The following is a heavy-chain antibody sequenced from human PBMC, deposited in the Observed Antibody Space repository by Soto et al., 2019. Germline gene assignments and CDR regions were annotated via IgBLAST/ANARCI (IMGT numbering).Heavy chain of an antibody. CDR1: GYAFTTYG. D-gene: IGHD1-1*01. CDR3: ARGRYGDY. V-gene: IGHV1-18*01. J-gene: IGHJ4*02. CDR2: ISAHNGNT. Sequence: QVHLVQSGAEVKKPGASVKVSCKGSGYAFTTYGLTWVRQAPGQGLEWMGWISAHNGNTNYAQKLQGRVTVTRDTSTSPAYLELRSLRSDDTAVYYLARGRYGDYWGQGALVTVSS.